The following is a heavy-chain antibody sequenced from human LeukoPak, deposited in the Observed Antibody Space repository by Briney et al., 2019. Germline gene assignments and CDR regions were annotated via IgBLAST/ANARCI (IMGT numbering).Heavy chain of an antibody. CDR2: IKQDGSEK. J-gene: IGHJ4*02. D-gene: IGHD6-13*01. CDR3: ARPLRPLHGTVFGY. CDR1: GFTFSSYW. V-gene: IGHV3-7*01. Sequence: EGSLRLSCAASGFTFSSYWMSWVRQAPGEGLEWVANIKQDGSEKYYVDSVKGRFTISRDNAKNSLYLQMNSLRAEDTAVYYCARPLRPLHGTVFGYWGQGTLVTVSS.